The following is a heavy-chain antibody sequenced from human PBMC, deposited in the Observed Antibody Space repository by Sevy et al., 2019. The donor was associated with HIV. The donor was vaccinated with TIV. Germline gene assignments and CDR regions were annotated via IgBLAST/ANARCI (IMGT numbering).Heavy chain of an antibody. CDR3: ARRVPGDNWFDP. J-gene: IGHJ5*02. V-gene: IGHV4-59*01. CDR1: GDSINTYY. Sequence: SETLSLTCTVTGDSINTYYWAWIRQPPGKSLEWVCYILYSGSTEYSPSLKSRVTMALDKSKNEVFLRLSSVTAADTAVYYCARRVPGDNWFDPWGQGRLVTVSS. CDR2: ILYSGST.